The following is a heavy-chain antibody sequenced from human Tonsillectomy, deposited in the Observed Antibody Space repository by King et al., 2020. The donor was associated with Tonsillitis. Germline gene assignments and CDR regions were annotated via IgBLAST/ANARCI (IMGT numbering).Heavy chain of an antibody. D-gene: IGHD3-22*01. CDR3: ASHKGLSDSSGYYYDFDY. J-gene: IGHJ4*02. V-gene: IGHV7-4-1*02. Sequence: VQLVESGSELKKPGASVKVSCKASGYTFTTYAMNWVRQAPGQGLEWMGWINTKIGDPAYAQGFTGRFVFSLDTSVSTAYLQISSLKAEDTAVYYCASHKGLSDSSGYYYDFDYWGQGTLVTVSS. CDR1: GYTFTTYA. CDR2: INTKIGDP.